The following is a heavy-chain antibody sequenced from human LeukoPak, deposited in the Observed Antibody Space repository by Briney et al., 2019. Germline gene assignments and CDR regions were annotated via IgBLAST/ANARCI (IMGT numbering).Heavy chain of an antibody. CDR3: TRGDYWSGYYGGGNDFDY. Sequence: GGSLRLSCAASGFTFSSFWMHWVRQAPGKGLVWVSRINSDGSSTTYADSVKGRFTISRDNAKNTLYLQMNSLRAEDTAVYYCTRGDYWSGYYGGGNDFDYWGQGILVTVSS. CDR2: INSDGSST. D-gene: IGHD3-3*01. CDR1: GFTFSSFW. V-gene: IGHV3-74*01. J-gene: IGHJ4*02.